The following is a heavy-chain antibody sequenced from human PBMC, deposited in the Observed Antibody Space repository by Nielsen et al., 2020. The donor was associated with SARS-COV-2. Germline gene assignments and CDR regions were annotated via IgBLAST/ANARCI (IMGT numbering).Heavy chain of an antibody. J-gene: IGHJ6*02. CDR3: AKEGWYSSSYYYYYGMDV. CDR2: IYSGGSST. Sequence: GESLKISCAASGFTFSSYAMSWVRQAPGKGLEWVSVIYSGGSSTHYADSVKGRFTISRDNSKNTLYLQMNSLRAEDTAVYYCAKEGWYSSSYYYYYGMDVWGQGTTVTVSS. V-gene: IGHV3-23*03. D-gene: IGHD6-19*01. CDR1: GFTFSSYA.